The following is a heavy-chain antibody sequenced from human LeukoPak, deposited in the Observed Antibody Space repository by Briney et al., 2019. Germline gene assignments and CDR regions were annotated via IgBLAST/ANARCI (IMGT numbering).Heavy chain of an antibody. D-gene: IGHD1-7*01. CDR2: ISSSSSYI. V-gene: IGHV3-21*01. CDR1: GFTFSSYS. CDR3: ARAHNWKYGSFDF. J-gene: IGHJ4*02. Sequence: TGGSLRLSCAASGFTFSSYSMNWVRQAPGKGLEWVSCISSSSSYIYYADSVKGRFTISRDNAKNSLYLQMNSLRAEDTAVYYCARAHNWKYGSFDFWGQGTLVTVSS.